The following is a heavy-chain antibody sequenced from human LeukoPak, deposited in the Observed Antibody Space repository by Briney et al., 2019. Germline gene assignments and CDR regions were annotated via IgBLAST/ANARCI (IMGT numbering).Heavy chain of an antibody. D-gene: IGHD3-22*01. CDR2: IYHSGST. V-gene: IGHV4-38-2*01. J-gene: IGHJ3*02. CDR3: ARQGSGYYYSAFDI. Sequence: NSSETLSLTCAVSGYSISSGYYWGWIRQPPGKGLEWIGSIYHSGSTYYNPSLKSRVTISVDTSKSQFSLKLSSVTAADTAVYYCARQGSGYYYSAFDIWGQGTMVTVSS. CDR1: GYSISSGYY.